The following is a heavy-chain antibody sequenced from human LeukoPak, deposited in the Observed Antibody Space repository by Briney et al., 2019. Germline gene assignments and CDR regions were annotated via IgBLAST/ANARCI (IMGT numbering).Heavy chain of an antibody. CDR3: ATYIYDSSGYYYYFDY. V-gene: IGHV4-39*01. J-gene: IGHJ4*02. CDR1: GGSISSSSYY. Sequence: PSETLSHTCTVSGGSISSSSYYWGWIRQPPGKGLEWIGSIYYSGSTYYNPSLKNRVTISVDTSKNQFSLKLSSVTAADTAVYYCATYIYDSSGYYYYFDYWGQGTLVTVSS. CDR2: IYYSGST. D-gene: IGHD3-22*01.